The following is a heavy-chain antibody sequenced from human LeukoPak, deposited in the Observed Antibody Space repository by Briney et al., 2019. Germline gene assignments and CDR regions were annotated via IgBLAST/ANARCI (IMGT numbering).Heavy chain of an antibody. V-gene: IGHV4-59*01. J-gene: IGHJ6*02. CDR2: IYYSGST. CDR1: GGSISSYY. Sequence: SSETLSLTCTVSGGSISSYYWSWIRQPPVKGLEWIGYIYYSGSTNYNPSLKSRVTISVDTSKNQFSLKLSSVTAADTAVYYCARDAGSSSVWDVWGQGTTVTVSS. D-gene: IGHD6-13*01. CDR3: ARDAGSSSVWDV.